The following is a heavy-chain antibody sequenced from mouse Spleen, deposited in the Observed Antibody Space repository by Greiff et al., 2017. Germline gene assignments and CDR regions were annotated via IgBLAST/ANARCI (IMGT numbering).Heavy chain of an antibody. CDR2: IWAGGST. CDR3: ARGDDVNYYAMGY. V-gene: IGHV2-9*02. Sequence: VKLVESGPGLVAPSQSLSITCTVSGFSLTSYGVHWVRQPPGKGLEWLGVIWAGGSTNYNSALMSRLSISKDNSKSQVFLKMNSLQTDDTAMYYCARGDDVNYYAMGYWGQGTSVTVSS. D-gene: IGHD2-12*01. CDR1: GFSLTSYG. J-gene: IGHJ4*01.